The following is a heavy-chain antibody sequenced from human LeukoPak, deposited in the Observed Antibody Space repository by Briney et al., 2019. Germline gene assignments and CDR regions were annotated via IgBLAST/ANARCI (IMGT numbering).Heavy chain of an antibody. V-gene: IGHV3-11*01. J-gene: IGHJ4*02. CDR1: GFTLSHYY. CDR2: ISSSGDTI. CDR3: ARQGSEIDY. Sequence: AGGSLRLSCAASGFTLSHYYMTWIRQAPGKGLEWLSCISSSGDTIYYADSVKGRFTVSRDNAENSLYLQMNSLRAEDTAMYYCARQGSEIDYWGQGTLVTVSS.